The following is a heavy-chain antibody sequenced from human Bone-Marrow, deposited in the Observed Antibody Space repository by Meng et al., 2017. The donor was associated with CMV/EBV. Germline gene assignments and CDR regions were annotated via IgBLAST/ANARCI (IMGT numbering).Heavy chain of an antibody. CDR3: ARVLVGANDY. CDR2: ISSSSGTI. D-gene: IGHD1-26*01. V-gene: IGHV3-48*01. CDR1: GFTFSTCT. Sequence: GESLKISCAASGFTFSTCTMNWVRQAPGKGLEWVSYISSSSGTIYYADSVKGRFTISRDNSKNTLYLQMNSLRAEDTAVYYCARVLVGANDYWGQGTLVTVSS. J-gene: IGHJ4*02.